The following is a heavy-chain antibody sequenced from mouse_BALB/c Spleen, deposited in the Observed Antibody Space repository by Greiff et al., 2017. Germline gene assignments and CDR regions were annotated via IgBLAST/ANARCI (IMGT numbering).Heavy chain of an antibody. Sequence: DVKLVESGGGLVQPGGSRKLSCAASGFTFSSYAMSWVRQTPEKRLEWVAYISSGGGSTYYPDTVKGRFTISRDNAKNTLYLQMSSLKSEDTAMYYCARSMITTGAWFAYWGQGTLVTVSA. CDR1: GFTFSSYA. CDR3: ARSMITTGAWFAY. D-gene: IGHD2-4*01. V-gene: IGHV5-12-1*01. CDR2: ISSGGGST. J-gene: IGHJ3*01.